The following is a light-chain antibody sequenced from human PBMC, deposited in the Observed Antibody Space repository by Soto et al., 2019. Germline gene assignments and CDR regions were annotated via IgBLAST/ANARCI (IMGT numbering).Light chain of an antibody. Sequence: IQMTQAPSSLSASVGDRVTISCRASQGIRNALGWYQQKPGKAPKLLIYKASTLKSGVPSRFSGSGSGTEFTLTISSLQPDDFATYYCQHYNSYSEACGQGTKVDIK. V-gene: IGKV1-5*03. CDR2: KAS. J-gene: IGKJ1*01. CDR1: QGIRNA. CDR3: QHYNSYSEA.